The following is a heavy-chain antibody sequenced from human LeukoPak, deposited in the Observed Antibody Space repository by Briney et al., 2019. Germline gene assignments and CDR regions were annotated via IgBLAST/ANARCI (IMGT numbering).Heavy chain of an antibody. J-gene: IGHJ4*02. Sequence: GSLRLSCAASGFTFSSYEMNWVRQPPGKGLEWIGGIYYSGSTYYNPSLKSRVTISVDTSKNQFSLKLSSVTAADTAVYYCARAWLRLPTHLDYWGQGTLVTVSS. CDR3: ARAWLRLPTHLDY. CDR1: GFTFSSYE. D-gene: IGHD5-12*01. V-gene: IGHV4-39*07. CDR2: IYYSGST.